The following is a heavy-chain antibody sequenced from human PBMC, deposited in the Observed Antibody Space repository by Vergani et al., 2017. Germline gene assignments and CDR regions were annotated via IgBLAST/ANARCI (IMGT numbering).Heavy chain of an antibody. V-gene: IGHV4-34*01. Sequence: QVQLQQWGAGLLKPSETLSLTCAVYGGSFSGYYWSWIRQPPGKGLEWLGEINHSGSTNYNPSLKSRVTISVDTSKNQFSLKLSYVTAADTAVYYCARGVAQMRWRRLRVGYFDYWGQGTLVTVSS. CDR2: INHSGST. D-gene: IGHD5-12*01. CDR3: ARGVAQMRWRRLRVGYFDY. J-gene: IGHJ4*02. CDR1: GGSFSGYY.